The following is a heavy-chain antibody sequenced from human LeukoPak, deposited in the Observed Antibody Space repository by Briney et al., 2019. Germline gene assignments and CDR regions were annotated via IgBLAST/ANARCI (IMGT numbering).Heavy chain of an antibody. D-gene: IGHD4-17*01. CDR2: IDPGDSDT. CDR1: GYSVTTYW. Sequence: GESLKISCKGSGYSVTTYWIAWVRQMPGKGLEWMGIIDPGDSDTRYSPSFQGQVTISADKSIGTAYLQWSSLKASDSAMYYCARHGDYGDLRLDYWGQGTLVTVSS. J-gene: IGHJ4*02. V-gene: IGHV5-51*01. CDR3: ARHGDYGDLRLDY.